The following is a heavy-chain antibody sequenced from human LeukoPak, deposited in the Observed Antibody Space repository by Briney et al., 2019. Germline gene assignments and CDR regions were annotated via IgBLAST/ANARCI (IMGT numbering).Heavy chain of an antibody. Sequence: ASVKVSCKASGYTLTGYYMHRVRQAPGQGLEWMGWINPNSGGTNYAQKFQGRVTMTRDTSISTAYMELSRLRSDDTAVYYCARDDPGIAVAIDYWGQGTLVTVSS. J-gene: IGHJ4*02. CDR2: INPNSGGT. CDR3: ARDDPGIAVAIDY. V-gene: IGHV1-2*02. CDR1: GYTLTGYY. D-gene: IGHD6-19*01.